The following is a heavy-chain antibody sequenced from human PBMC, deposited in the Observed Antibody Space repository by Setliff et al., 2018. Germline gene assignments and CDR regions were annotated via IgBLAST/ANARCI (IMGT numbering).Heavy chain of an antibody. CDR2: INPNDGYT. J-gene: IGHJ4*02. V-gene: IGHV1-46*01. Sequence: SVTVSCKASGHSLTSNHFHWGRQAPGKGLEWMGTINPNDGYTIYAPAFQGRVAMTTDTSTGTAYMELSGLTSADTAIYYCIVNMVRPVTGLDSWGPGTLVT. CDR1: GHSLTSNH. CDR3: IVNMVRPVTGLDS. D-gene: IGHD2-15*01.